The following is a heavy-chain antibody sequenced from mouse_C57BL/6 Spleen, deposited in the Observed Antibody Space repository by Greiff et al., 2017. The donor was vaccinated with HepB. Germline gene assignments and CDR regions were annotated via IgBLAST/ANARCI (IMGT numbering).Heavy chain of an antibody. V-gene: IGHV1-5*01. CDR1: GYTFTSYW. CDR3: TRSHYSNSWYFDV. D-gene: IGHD2-5*01. CDR2: IYPGNSDT. J-gene: IGHJ1*03. Sequence: VQLQQSGTVLARPGASVKMSCKTSGYTFTSYWMHWVKQRPGQGLEWIGAIYPGNSDTSYNQKFKGKAKLTAVTAASTAYMELISLTNEDSADYYCTRSHYSNSWYFDVWGTGTTVTVSS.